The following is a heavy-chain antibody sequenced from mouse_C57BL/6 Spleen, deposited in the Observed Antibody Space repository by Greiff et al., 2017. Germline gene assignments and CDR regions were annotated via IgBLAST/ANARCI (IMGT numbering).Heavy chain of an antibody. CDR3: ARNSNDAMDY. D-gene: IGHD2-5*01. J-gene: IGHJ4*01. CDR2: IDPEDGET. V-gene: IGHV14-2*01. Sequence: VQLQQSGAELVKPGASVKLSCTASGFNIKDYYMHWVKQRTEQGLEWIGRIDPEDGETKYAPEFQGKATITADTSSNTAYLQLSSLTSEDTAVYYCARNSNDAMDYWGQGTSVTVSS. CDR1: GFNIKDYY.